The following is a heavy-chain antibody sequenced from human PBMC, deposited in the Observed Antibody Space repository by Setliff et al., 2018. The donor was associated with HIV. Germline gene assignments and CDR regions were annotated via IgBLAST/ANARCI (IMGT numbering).Heavy chain of an antibody. CDR1: GGSISSGNW. Sequence: SETLSLTCAVSGGSISSGNWWSWVRQPPGKRLEWIGEIYHSGITNYNPSLKSRVTISVDKSKNQLSLKLSSVTAADTAVYYCASTTYYYDSSGYNSWPLFDYWGQGTLVTVS. V-gene: IGHV4-4*02. CDR2: IYHSGIT. CDR3: ASTTYYYDSSGYNSWPLFDY. J-gene: IGHJ4*02. D-gene: IGHD3-22*01.